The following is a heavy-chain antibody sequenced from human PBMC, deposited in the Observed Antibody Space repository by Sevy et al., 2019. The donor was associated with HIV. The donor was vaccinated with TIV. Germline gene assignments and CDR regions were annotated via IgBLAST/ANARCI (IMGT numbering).Heavy chain of an antibody. V-gene: IGHV4-38-2*01. CDR3: ARTVKQVVITFHWFDP. CDR1: GYSISSGYY. Sequence: PETLSLTCAVSGYSISSGYYWGWIRQPPGKGLEWIGSIYHSGSTYYNPSLKSRVTVSVDSSKNQFSLKLSSVTAAATAVYYCARTVKQVVITFHWFDPWGQGTLVSVSS. D-gene: IGHD3-22*01. J-gene: IGHJ5*02. CDR2: IYHSGST.